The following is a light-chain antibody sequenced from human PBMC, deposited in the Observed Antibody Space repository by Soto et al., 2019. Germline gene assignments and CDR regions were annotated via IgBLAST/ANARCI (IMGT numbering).Light chain of an antibody. CDR2: GVS. CDR3: QQGGNRPPWT. J-gene: IGKJ1*01. CDR1: QTGSNSY. V-gene: IGKV3D-20*02. Sequence: IVLTQSPGTLSLSPGERATRSCRASQTGSNSYLAWYQQKSGQAPRLLIYGVSTRATGIPDRFSGSGSGTEFALTISSLEPEDFAVYYCQQGGNRPPWTFGQGAKVDIK.